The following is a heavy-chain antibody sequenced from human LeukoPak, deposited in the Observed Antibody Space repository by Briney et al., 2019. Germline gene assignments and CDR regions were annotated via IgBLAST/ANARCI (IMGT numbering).Heavy chain of an antibody. J-gene: IGHJ6*03. CDR2: IYYSGTT. Sequence: SETLSLTCTVSGYSISSGYYWGWIRQPPGKGLEWIGSIYYSGTTYYNPSLRSRVTISVDTSKNEFSLKLSSVTAADTAIYYCARMRGATVTTRSNGYYYYMDVWGKGTTVTISS. CDR1: GYSISSGYY. CDR3: ARMRGATVTTRSNGYYYYMDV. V-gene: IGHV4-38-2*02. D-gene: IGHD4-17*01.